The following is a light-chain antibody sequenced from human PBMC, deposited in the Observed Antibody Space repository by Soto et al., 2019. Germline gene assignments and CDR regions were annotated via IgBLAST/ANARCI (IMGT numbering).Light chain of an antibody. CDR2: EVS. V-gene: IGLV2-14*01. J-gene: IGLJ2*01. Sequence: QSALTQPASVSGSPGHSITISCTGTSSDVGGYNYVSWYQQHPGKAPKLMIYEVSNRPSGVSNRVSGSKSGNTASLTISGLQAEDEADYYCSSYTSSSTLVVFGGGTKVTVL. CDR1: SSDVGGYNY. CDR3: SSYTSSSTLVV.